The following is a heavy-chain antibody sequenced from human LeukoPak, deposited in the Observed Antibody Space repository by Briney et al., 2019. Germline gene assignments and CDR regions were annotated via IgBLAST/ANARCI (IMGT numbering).Heavy chain of an antibody. CDR3: ARGGRLRPWFDP. V-gene: IGHV4-34*01. Sequence: PSETLSLTCAVYGGSFSGYYWSWIRQPPGKGLEWIGEINHSGSTNYNPSLKSRATISVDSSKNQFSLKLSSVTAADTAVYYCARGGRLRPWFDPWGQGTLVTVSS. CDR2: INHSGST. J-gene: IGHJ5*02. D-gene: IGHD3-3*01. CDR1: GGSFSGYY.